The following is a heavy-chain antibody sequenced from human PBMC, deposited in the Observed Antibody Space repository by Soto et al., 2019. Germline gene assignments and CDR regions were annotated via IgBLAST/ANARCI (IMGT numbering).Heavy chain of an antibody. J-gene: IGHJ4*02. CDR1: GGSISSSSYY. V-gene: IGHV4-39*01. Sequence: PSETLSLTCAVSGGSISSSSYYWGWIRQPPGKGLEWIGSIYYSGSTYYNPSLKSRVTISVDTSKNQFSLKLSSVTAADTAVYYCARHEPASKIAAAGIGDYWGQGTLVTVSS. CDR3: ARHEPASKIAAAGIGDY. D-gene: IGHD6-13*01. CDR2: IYYSGST.